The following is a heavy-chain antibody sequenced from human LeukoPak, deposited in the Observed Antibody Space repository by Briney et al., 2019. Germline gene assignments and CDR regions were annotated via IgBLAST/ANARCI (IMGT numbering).Heavy chain of an antibody. V-gene: IGHV4-34*01. CDR2: INHSGSA. J-gene: IGHJ4*02. CDR1: GGSFSGYY. D-gene: IGHD3-16*01. Sequence: SETLSLTCAVYGGSFSGYYWTWIRQPPGKALEWIGEINHSGSANYNPSLKSRVTISVDTSKNQFSLNVSPVTAADTAVYYCARGGGSTGYHFDFWGQGNLVAVSS. CDR3: ARGGGSTGYHFDF.